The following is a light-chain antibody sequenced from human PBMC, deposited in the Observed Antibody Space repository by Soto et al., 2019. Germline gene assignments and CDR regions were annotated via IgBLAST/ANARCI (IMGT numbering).Light chain of an antibody. CDR2: EVN. Sequence: QSALTQPASVSGSPGQSITISCTGTSSDVGNYNSVSWYQQHPGKAPKLVIYEVNIRPSGVSNRFSGSKSGNTASLTISGLKAEDGADYYCSAYTGGSSLGFGGGTKLTAL. CDR1: SSDVGNYNS. J-gene: IGLJ3*02. CDR3: SAYTGGSSLG. V-gene: IGLV2-14*03.